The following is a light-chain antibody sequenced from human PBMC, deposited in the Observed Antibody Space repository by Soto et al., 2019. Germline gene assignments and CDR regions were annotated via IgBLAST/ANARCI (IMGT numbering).Light chain of an antibody. V-gene: IGKV1-39*01. J-gene: IGKJ4*01. CDR1: QTISTY. CDR3: QQSYITPHS. CDR2: AAS. Sequence: DIPMTQSPSSLSASIGDRVTITCRASQTISTYLHWYQQKPGKAPKRLIYAASSLQSGVPSRFSGSGSGTDFSLIISSLQPEDFATFYCQQSYITPHSFGGGTKVEIK.